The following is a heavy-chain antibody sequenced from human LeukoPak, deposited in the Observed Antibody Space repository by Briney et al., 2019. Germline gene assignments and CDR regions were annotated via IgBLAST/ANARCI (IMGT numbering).Heavy chain of an antibody. D-gene: IGHD1-26*01. CDR3: ARVVGATIIHFDY. CDR2: IYYSGST. Sequence: PSETLSLTCIVSGGSISSSSYYWSWLRQPPGKGLEWIGYIYYSGSTNYNPSLKSRVTISVDTSKNQFSLKLSSVTAADTAVYYCARVVGATIIHFDYWGQGTLVTVSS. CDR1: GGSISSSSYY. V-gene: IGHV4-61*01. J-gene: IGHJ4*02.